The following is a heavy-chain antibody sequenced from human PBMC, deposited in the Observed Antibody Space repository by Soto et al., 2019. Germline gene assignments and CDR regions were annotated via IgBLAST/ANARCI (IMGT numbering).Heavy chain of an antibody. J-gene: IGHJ4*02. CDR1: GFTFSSYA. D-gene: IGHD3-10*01. V-gene: IGHV3-23*01. CDR2: ISGSGGST. Sequence: GGSLRLSCAASGFTFSSYAMSWVRQAPGKGLEWVSAISGSGGSTYYADSVKGRFTISRDNSKNTLYLQMNSLRAEDTAVYYCAKKVVWFGELSHFDYWGQGTLVTVSS. CDR3: AKKVVWFGELSHFDY.